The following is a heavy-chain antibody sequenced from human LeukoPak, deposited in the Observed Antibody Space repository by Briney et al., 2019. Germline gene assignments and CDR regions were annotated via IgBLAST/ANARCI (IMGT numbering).Heavy chain of an antibody. J-gene: IGHJ3*02. CDR1: NFSFGYYG. D-gene: IGHD6-19*01. V-gene: IGHV3-48*04. CDR3: ARDRGYSSGWYGPDAFDI. Sequence: PGGSLRLSCTGSNFSFGYYGMNWVRQTPGKGLEWLSYITATSGSVYYADSVKGRFTISRDNSKNSLYLQMDSLRAEDTAVYYCARDRGYSSGWYGPDAFDIWGQGTMVTVSS. CDR2: ITATSGSV.